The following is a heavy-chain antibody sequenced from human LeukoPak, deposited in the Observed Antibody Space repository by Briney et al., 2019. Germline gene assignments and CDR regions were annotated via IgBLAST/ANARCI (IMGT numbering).Heavy chain of an antibody. J-gene: IGHJ4*02. CDR3: ARVLWGAHYY. V-gene: IGHV3-53*01. CDR2: IYSGGTT. Sequence: PGGSLSLSCAASGFNVSSNYMNWVRQPPGKGLEWVSVIYSGGTTYYADSVKGRFTIPRDNSQNQLYLQMKSLRPENTAVYYCARVLWGAHYYWGGGCLVAVSS. D-gene: IGHD3-16*01. CDR1: GFNVSSNY.